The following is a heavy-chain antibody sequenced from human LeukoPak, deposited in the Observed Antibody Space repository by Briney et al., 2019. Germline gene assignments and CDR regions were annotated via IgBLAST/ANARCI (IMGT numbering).Heavy chain of an antibody. CDR3: AAKGYSYGWGAYYFDY. J-gene: IGHJ4*02. V-gene: IGHV4-31*03. D-gene: IGHD5-18*01. CDR2: IYYSGST. CDR1: GDSISRGGYY. Sequence: SETLSLTCTVSGDSISRGGYYWSWIRQHPGKGLEWIGYIYYSGSTYYNPSLKSRVTISVDTSKNQFSLKLSSVTAADTAVYYCAAKGYSYGWGAYYFDYWGQGTLVTVSS.